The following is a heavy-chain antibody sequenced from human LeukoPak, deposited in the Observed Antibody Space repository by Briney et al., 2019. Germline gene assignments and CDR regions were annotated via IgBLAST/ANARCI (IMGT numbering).Heavy chain of an antibody. V-gene: IGHV4-39*01. Sequence: PSETLSLTCTVSGGSISSSSYYWGWIRHPPGKGLEWIATIYYSGRTYYNPSLKSRVTISVDTSKNQFSLKLSSVTAADTAVYYCARHRPGWELLKYFDLWGRGTLVTVSS. CDR3: ARHRPGWELLKYFDL. J-gene: IGHJ2*01. CDR2: IYYSGRT. CDR1: GGSISSSSYY. D-gene: IGHD1-26*01.